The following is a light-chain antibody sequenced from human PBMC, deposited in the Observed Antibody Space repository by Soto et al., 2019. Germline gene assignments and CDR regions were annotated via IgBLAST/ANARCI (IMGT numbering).Light chain of an antibody. CDR2: DAS. CDR3: QQYDSPPLT. V-gene: IGKV1-33*01. Sequence: DIQMTQSPSSLSASVGDRITITCQASQDITNYLNWYQQKPGKAHKLLIYDASHLETGVPSRFSGSGSGTDFTFTISSLQPEDIATYYCQQYDSPPLTFGGGTKVAIK. CDR1: QDITNY. J-gene: IGKJ4*01.